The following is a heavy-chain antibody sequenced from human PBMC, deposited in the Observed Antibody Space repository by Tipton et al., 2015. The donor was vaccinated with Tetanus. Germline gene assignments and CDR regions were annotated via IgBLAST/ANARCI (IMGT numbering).Heavy chain of an antibody. Sequence: QLVQSGAEVKRPGESLKISCQGSGFTLSTYWIGWVRQMPGKGLEWMGFIYPDDSRTGLSPSFEGQVTISADKSISTAYLQWSSLKAPDTAMYYCVRHKGTIVLPGTRAFDFWGQGTMVTVSS. CDR2: IYPDDSRT. D-gene: IGHD2/OR15-2a*01. J-gene: IGHJ3*01. CDR3: VRHKGTIVLPGTRAFDF. V-gene: IGHV5-51*01. CDR1: GFTLSTYW.